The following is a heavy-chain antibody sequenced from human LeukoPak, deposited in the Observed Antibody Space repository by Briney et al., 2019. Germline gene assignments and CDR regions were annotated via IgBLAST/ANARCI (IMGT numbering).Heavy chain of an antibody. CDR2: ISGYNGNT. Sequence: GASVKVSCKASGYTFTSYGLSWVRQAPGQGLEWMGWISGYNGNTNYAQKLQGRVTMTTDTSTSTAYMELRSLRSDDTAVYYCARELSGTYYGGNWFDPWGQGTLVTVS. D-gene: IGHD1-26*01. J-gene: IGHJ5*02. V-gene: IGHV1-18*01. CDR1: GYTFTSYG. CDR3: ARELSGTYYGGNWFDP.